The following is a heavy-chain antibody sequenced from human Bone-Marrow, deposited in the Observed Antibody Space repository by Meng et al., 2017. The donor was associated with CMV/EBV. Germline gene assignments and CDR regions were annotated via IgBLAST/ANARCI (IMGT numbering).Heavy chain of an antibody. CDR3: ARSTGYCSRTSCYPHFDY. CDR1: GFTFSSYA. D-gene: IGHD2-2*01. J-gene: IGHJ4*02. Sequence: GGSLRLSCAASGFTFSSYAMHWVRQAPGKGLEWVAVISYDGSNTYYADSVKGRFTISRDNSKNTLYLQMNSLRGEDTAVYYCARSTGYCSRTSCYPHFDYWGQGTLVTVSS. CDR2: ISYDGSNT. V-gene: IGHV3-30-3*01.